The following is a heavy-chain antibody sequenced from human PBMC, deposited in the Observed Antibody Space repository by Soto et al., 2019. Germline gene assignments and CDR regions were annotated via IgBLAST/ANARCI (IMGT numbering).Heavy chain of an antibody. V-gene: IGHV2-5*02. D-gene: IGHD6-19*01. Sequence: QITLKESGPTLVKPTQTVTPTCTFSGFSLTSRGEGVYWIRQPAGKALEWVTVIYWDDDKHYSQSLKTRLTITKDASKNQGVLTLTNVDPSDTGPYFCAHVGGFQHWLHRLDSLGHGTLVTVSS. CDR3: AHVGGFQHWLHRLDS. CDR2: IYWDDDK. CDR1: GFSLTSRGEG. J-gene: IGHJ5*01.